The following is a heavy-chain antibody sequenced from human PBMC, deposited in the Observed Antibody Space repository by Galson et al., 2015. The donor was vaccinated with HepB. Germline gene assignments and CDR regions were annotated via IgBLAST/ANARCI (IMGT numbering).Heavy chain of an antibody. CDR1: GFSFSSYW. J-gene: IGHJ4*02. CDR3: ARDFHLSY. D-gene: IGHD2-21*01. Sequence: SLRLSCAASGFSFSSYWMNWVRQAPGKGLEWVANIREDGSEKYYVDSVKGRFTISRDNAKNSLYLQMNSLRAEDTAIYYCARDFHLSYWGQGTLVTVSS. CDR2: IREDGSEK. V-gene: IGHV3-7*01.